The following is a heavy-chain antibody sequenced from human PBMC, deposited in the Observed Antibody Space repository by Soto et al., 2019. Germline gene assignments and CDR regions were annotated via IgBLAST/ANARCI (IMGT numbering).Heavy chain of an antibody. CDR1: GFTLTSYA. CDR3: ARSPQPTRGIHWYFDL. CDR2: INAGNGNT. V-gene: IGHV1-3*01. D-gene: IGHD1-26*01. J-gene: IGHJ2*01. Sequence: GASVKVSSKASGFTLTSYAMHWVRHSPGQRLEWMGWINAGNGNTKYSQKFQGRFTISRDNSKNTLYVQMNSLRAEDTALYCCARSPQPTRGIHWYFDLWGRGILVTVSS.